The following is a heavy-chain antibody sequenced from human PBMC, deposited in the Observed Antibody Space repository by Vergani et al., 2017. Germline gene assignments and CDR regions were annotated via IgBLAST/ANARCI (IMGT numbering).Heavy chain of an antibody. CDR1: GFTFNQYG. CDR3: AKANPRNSGYDYLYYYHAMDV. V-gene: IGHV3-23*04. Sequence: VQLVESGGGVVQPGRSLRLSCAASGFTFNQYGMHWVRQAPGKGLEWVSGISGSGGGTYYAGSVKGRFTISRDSSKNTLYLQMNSLSAGDTAVYYCAKANPRNSGYDYLYYYHAMDVWGQGTTVTVSS. CDR2: ISGSGGGT. J-gene: IGHJ6*02. D-gene: IGHD5-12*01.